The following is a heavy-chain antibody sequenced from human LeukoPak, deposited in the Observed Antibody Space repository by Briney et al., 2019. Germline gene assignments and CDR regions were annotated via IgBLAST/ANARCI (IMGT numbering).Heavy chain of an antibody. J-gene: IGHJ4*02. Sequence: SETLSLTCTASGGSISSYYWSWIRQPPGKGLEWIGYIYYSGSTNYNPSLKSRVTISVDTSKNQFSLKLSSVTAADTAVYYCAREAGIAAAVDYWGQGTLVTVSS. CDR3: AREAGIAAAVDY. D-gene: IGHD6-13*01. V-gene: IGHV4-59*01. CDR2: IYYSGST. CDR1: GGSISSYY.